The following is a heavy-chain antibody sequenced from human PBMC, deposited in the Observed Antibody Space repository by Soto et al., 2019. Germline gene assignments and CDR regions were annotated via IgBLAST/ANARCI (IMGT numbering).Heavy chain of an antibody. J-gene: IGHJ4*02. CDR2: IYYSGST. Sequence: QLQLQESGPGLVKPSETLSLTCTVSGGSISSSSYYWGWIRQPPGKGLEWIGSIYYSGSTYYNPSLKSRVTISVDTSKNQFSLKLSSVTAADTAVYYCARPSGSYLYYSDYWGQGTLVTVSS. CDR3: ARPSGSYLYYSDY. V-gene: IGHV4-39*01. D-gene: IGHD1-26*01. CDR1: GGSISSSSYY.